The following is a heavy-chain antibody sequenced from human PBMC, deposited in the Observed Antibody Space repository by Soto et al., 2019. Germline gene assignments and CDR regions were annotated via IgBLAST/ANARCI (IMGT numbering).Heavy chain of an antibody. V-gene: IGHV2-5*02. CDR2: IYWDGDK. Sequence: INLIESGPTLVKPTQTLTLTCTFSGFSLSTSGAAVGWVRQPPGRALEWLALIYWDGDKRYNASLGNRLTITKDTSMNQVVLTLTNVDPADTATYYCAHRATMTIFGLIIDNGIWFDPWGQGTPVIVSS. D-gene: IGHD3-3*01. CDR1: GFSLSTSGAA. J-gene: IGHJ5*02. CDR3: AHRATMTIFGLIIDNGIWFDP.